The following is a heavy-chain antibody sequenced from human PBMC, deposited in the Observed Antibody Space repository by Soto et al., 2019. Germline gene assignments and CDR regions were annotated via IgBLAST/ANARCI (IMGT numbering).Heavy chain of an antibody. J-gene: IGHJ6*02. Sequence: QVQLVQSGAEVKKPGSSVKVSCKASGGTFSSYAISWVRQAPGQGLEWMGGIIPIFGTANYAQKFQGRVTITAEESTSTAYMELSRLRSEDTAVYYCARGGYCSGGSCPPLAYYYYGMDVWGQGTTVTVSS. CDR2: IIPIFGTA. V-gene: IGHV1-69*01. CDR3: ARGGYCSGGSCPPLAYYYYGMDV. D-gene: IGHD2-15*01. CDR1: GGTFSSYA.